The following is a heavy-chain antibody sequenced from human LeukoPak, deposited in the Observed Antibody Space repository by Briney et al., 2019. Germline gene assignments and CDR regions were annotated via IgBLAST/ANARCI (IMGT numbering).Heavy chain of an antibody. CDR2: ISSDGWST. CDR1: GFTFSDYG. Sequence: GRSLRLSCAAAGFTFSDYGMHWVRQAPGKGLVWVSRISSDGWSTSYADSVKGRFTASRDNAENTLYLQMNSLRAEDTAVYYCARVSQFPGISSDYWGQGSLVAVSS. D-gene: IGHD2-21*01. CDR3: ARVSQFPGISSDY. V-gene: IGHV3-74*01. J-gene: IGHJ4*02.